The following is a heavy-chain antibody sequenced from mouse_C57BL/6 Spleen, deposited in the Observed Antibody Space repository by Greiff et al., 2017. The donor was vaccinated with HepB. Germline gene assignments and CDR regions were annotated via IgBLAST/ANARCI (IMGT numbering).Heavy chain of an antibody. J-gene: IGHJ2*01. Sequence: EVQLQQSGPELVKPGASVKMSCKASGYTFTDYNMHWVKQSHGKSLEWIGYINPNNGGTSYNQKFKGKATLTVNKSSSTAYMELRSLTSEDSAVYYCASEHLTTVVDYFDYWGQGTTLTVSS. CDR3: ASEHLTTVVDYFDY. V-gene: IGHV1-22*01. D-gene: IGHD1-1*01. CDR1: GYTFTDYN. CDR2: INPNNGGT.